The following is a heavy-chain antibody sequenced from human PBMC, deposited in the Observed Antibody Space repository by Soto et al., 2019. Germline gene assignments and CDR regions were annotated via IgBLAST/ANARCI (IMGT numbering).Heavy chain of an antibody. J-gene: IGHJ4*02. CDR1: GYSFTSYW. CDR2: IYPGDSDT. D-gene: IGHD5-12*01. Sequence: EVQLVQSGAEVKKPGASLKISCTGSGYSFTSYWIGWVRQMPGKGLEWMGIIYPGDSDTRYSPSFQGQVTISADKSISTAYLQWSSLKASDTAMYYCARLKRDGYNYPPLYYWGQGTLVTVSS. V-gene: IGHV5-51*03. CDR3: ARLKRDGYNYPPLYY.